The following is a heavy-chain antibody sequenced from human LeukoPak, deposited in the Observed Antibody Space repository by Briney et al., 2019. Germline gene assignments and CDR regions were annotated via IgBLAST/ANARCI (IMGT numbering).Heavy chain of an antibody. CDR2: ISSSGSTI. CDR3: ARVLRNWNDLDAFEV. V-gene: IGHV3-11*01. CDR1: GFTVSSNY. D-gene: IGHD1-20*01. J-gene: IGHJ3*01. Sequence: GGSLRLSCAASGFTVSSNYMSWVRQAPGMGLEWVSYISSSGSTIYYADSVKGRFTISRDNAKNSLYLQMNSLRAEDTAVYFCARVLRNWNDLDAFEVWGQGTLVTVSS.